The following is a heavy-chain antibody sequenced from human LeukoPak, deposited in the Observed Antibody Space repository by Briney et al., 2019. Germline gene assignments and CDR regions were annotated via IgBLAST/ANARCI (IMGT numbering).Heavy chain of an antibody. V-gene: IGHV1-18*01. CDR1: GXXFTXYG. CDR2: ISAYNGNT. D-gene: IGHD2-2*01. CDR3: ARRAVVPAAPIDY. Sequence: SXXASGXXFTXYGXXWVRQXPXQXXEXXGWISAYNGNTNYAQKLQGRVTMTTDTSTSTAYMELRSLRSDDTAVYYCARRAVVPAAPIDYWGQGTLVTVSS. J-gene: IGHJ4*02.